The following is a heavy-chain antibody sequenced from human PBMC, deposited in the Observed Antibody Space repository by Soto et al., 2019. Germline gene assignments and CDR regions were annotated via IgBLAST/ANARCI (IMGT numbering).Heavy chain of an antibody. CDR3: ARLYSSSCPFDY. D-gene: IGHD6-13*01. V-gene: IGHV3-23*01. J-gene: IGHJ4*02. Sequence: GGSLRLSCAASGLTFSSYAMSWVRQAPGKGLEWVSAISGSGGSTYYSTSLKTRLTISKDTSKNQVVLTMTNMDPVDTATYYCARLYSSSCPFDYWGQGTLVTVSS. CDR2: ISGSGGST. CDR1: GLTFSSYA.